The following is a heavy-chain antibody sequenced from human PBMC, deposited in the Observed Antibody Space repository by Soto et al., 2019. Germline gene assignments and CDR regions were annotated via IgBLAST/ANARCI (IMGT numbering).Heavy chain of an antibody. V-gene: IGHV2-5*02. Sequence: QITLKESGPTLVKPTQTLTLTCTSSGFSLSTSGVDVGWIRQPPGKALEWLALIYWDDDKRYSPSLKSRLTITKDTSKNQVVLTMTNMDPLDTATYYCAHRRPYSNSPEYFFDYWGQEPWSPSP. CDR3: AHRRPYSNSPEYFFDY. J-gene: IGHJ4*01. CDR2: IYWDDDK. D-gene: IGHD6-6*01. CDR1: GFSLSTSGVD.